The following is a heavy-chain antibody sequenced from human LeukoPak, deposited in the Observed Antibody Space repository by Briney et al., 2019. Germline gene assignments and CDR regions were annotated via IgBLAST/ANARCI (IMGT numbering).Heavy chain of an antibody. CDR1: GDSISSYC. J-gene: IGHJ4*02. CDR3: ARGDYYDRSGVAYDS. Sequence: NPSETLSLTCHVSGDSISSYCWSWIRQPAGKGLEWLGRVYINGNTNYSPSLKSRVSMSLDTSKNQFYLKLTSVTAADTAVYYCARGDYYDRSGVAYDSWGQETLVTVST. V-gene: IGHV4-4*07. CDR2: VYINGNT. D-gene: IGHD3-22*01.